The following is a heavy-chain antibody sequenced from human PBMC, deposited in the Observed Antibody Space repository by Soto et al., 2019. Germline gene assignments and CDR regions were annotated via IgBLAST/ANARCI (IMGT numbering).Heavy chain of an antibody. Sequence: QEQLVQSGAEVKKPGASVKVSCKASGYTFTGYYMHWVRQAPGQGLEWMGWINPNSGGTNYAQKFQGRVTMTRDTSISTAYMELSRLRSDDTAVYYCARGGFTSDYGSGRERHWGQGTLVTVSS. D-gene: IGHD3-10*01. CDR2: INPNSGGT. CDR3: ARGGFTSDYGSGRERH. J-gene: IGHJ1*01. CDR1: GYTFTGYY. V-gene: IGHV1-2*02.